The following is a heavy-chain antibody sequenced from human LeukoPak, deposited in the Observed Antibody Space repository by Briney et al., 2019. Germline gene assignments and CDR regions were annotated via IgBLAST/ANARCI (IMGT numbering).Heavy chain of an antibody. V-gene: IGHV1-2*02. CDR3: ARDLSLLWFGELKGSGDY. CDR2: VNPNSGGT. J-gene: IGHJ4*01. CDR1: GYTFTGYY. Sequence: GASVKVSRKSSGYTFTGYYMHWVRQAPGQGLEWMGLVNPNSGGTNYAQKFQGRVTMTRDTSISTAYMELSRLRSDDTAVYYCARDLSLLWFGELKGSGDYWGQRTLVTVSS. D-gene: IGHD3-10*01.